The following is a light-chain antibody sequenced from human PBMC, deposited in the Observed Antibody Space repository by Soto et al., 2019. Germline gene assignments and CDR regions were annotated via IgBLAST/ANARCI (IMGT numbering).Light chain of an antibody. CDR3: SSYAGSNDLV. Sequence: QSGLTQTPSASGSPGQSVTISCIGTSSDVGGYNYVSWYQQHPGKAPKLIISEVSKRPSGVPDRFSGSKSGNTASLTVSGLQAEDEADYFCSSYAGSNDLVFGGGTKVTVL. V-gene: IGLV2-8*01. CDR2: EVS. CDR1: SSDVGGYNY. J-gene: IGLJ3*02.